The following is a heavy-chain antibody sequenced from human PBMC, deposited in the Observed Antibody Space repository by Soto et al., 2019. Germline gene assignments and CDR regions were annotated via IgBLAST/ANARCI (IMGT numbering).Heavy chain of an antibody. CDR3: ARHGECSGGSCYSEHFQH. CDR1: GGSISTYY. J-gene: IGHJ1*01. D-gene: IGHD2-15*01. V-gene: IGHV4-59*08. Sequence: ASETLSLTCTVSGGSISTYYWSWIRQPPGKGLEWIWFIYYSGSTNYYPSLKSRVTMSVDTSKNQFSLKLNSVTAADTAVYYCARHGECSGGSCYSEHFQHWGQGTLVTVSS. CDR2: IYYSGST.